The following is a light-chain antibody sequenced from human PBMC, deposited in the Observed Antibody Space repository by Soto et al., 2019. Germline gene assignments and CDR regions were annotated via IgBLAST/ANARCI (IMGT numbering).Light chain of an antibody. J-gene: IGLJ2*01. V-gene: IGLV1-47*01. CDR2: RNT. CDR3: AAWDDSLSGVV. CDR1: SSNIGSNY. Sequence: QSVLTQPPSASGTPGQRVTISCSGSSSNIGSNYVYWYQQLPGTAPKLLIYRNTQPPSGVPDRCSGCKSGSSDSLAISGLRSEDEADYYCAAWDDSLSGVVFGGGTKLTVL.